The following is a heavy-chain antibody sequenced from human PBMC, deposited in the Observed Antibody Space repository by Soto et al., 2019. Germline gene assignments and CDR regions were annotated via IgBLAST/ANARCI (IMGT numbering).Heavy chain of an antibody. CDR1: GYSFTSYG. J-gene: IGHJ5*02. D-gene: IGHD6-19*01. Sequence: QAQLVQSGGEVKKPGASVKVSCNGYGYSFTSYGISWVRQAPGQGLEWMGWVSCYNARTDYSQRFQDRVTMTTEASTTKVYMELRSLSSDDTAVYFCARRKLGGWNTGWYKANWFYLWGQGTLVTVSS. CDR3: ARRKLGGWNTGWYKANWFYL. V-gene: IGHV1-18*01. CDR2: VSCYNART.